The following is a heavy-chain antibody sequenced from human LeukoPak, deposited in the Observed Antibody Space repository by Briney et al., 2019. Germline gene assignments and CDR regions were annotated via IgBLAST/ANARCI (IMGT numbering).Heavy chain of an antibody. D-gene: IGHD2-8*01. J-gene: IGHJ4*02. CDR1: GFSFSGNW. V-gene: IGHV3-7*01. CDR2: RKQDGSEK. Sequence: GGSLRLSCAASGFSFSGNWMSWVRQAPGKGLEWVANRKQDGSEKNYVDSVKGRFTISRDNAKNSLYLQMNSLRAEDTAVYYCAKAGNGFAYWGQGALVTVSS. CDR3: AKAGNGFAY.